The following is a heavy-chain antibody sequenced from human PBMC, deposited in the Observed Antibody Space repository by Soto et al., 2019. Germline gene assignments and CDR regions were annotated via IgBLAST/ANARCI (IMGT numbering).Heavy chain of an antibody. CDR1: GFIFSDYY. J-gene: IGHJ6*02. CDR3: AIDHCVPSPLEGIDV. Sequence: GGSLRFSGAASGFIFSDYYISWIRQTPWKGLQWISYISSSASTIYYADSVRGRFTISRDNTKNSLYLQMNNLRAEDTAVYYCAIDHCVPSPLEGIDVWGHGTTFPVCS. CDR2: ISSSASTI. V-gene: IGHV3-11*01. D-gene: IGHD1-1*01.